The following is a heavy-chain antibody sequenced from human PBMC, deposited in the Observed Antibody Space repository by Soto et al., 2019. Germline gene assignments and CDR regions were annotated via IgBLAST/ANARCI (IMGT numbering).Heavy chain of an antibody. J-gene: IGHJ4*02. D-gene: IGHD6-13*01. V-gene: IGHV3-53*01. CDR1: GDSVSSTHW. Sequence: PSETLSLTWVVSGDSVSSTHWWTWVRQTPGKGLEWIGEVYHTGTTKYYADSVKGRFTISRDNSKNTLYLQMNSLRAEDTAVYYCARGTDSSSWSPGYWGQGTLVTVSS. CDR2: VYHTGTTK. CDR3: ARGTDSSSWSPGY.